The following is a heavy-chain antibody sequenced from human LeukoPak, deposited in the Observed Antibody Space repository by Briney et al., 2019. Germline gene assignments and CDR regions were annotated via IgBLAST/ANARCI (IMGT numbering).Heavy chain of an antibody. CDR3: ARDGGYYYDSSGSYYFDY. Sequence: GASVTVSCKASGGTFSSYAISWVRQAPGQGLEWMGGIIPIFGTANYAQKFQGRVTITADESTSTAYMELSSLRSEDTAVYYCARDGGYYYDSSGSYYFDYWGQGTLVTVSS. CDR2: IIPIFGTA. J-gene: IGHJ4*02. CDR1: GGTFSSYA. D-gene: IGHD3-22*01. V-gene: IGHV1-69*01.